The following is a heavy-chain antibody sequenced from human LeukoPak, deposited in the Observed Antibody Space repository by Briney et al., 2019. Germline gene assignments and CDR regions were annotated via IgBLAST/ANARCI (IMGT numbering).Heavy chain of an antibody. Sequence: ASVKVSCKASGGTFSSYAISWVRQAPGQGLEWMGGIIPIFGTANYAQKFQGRVTITADESTSTAYMELNSLRSEDTAVYYCARDPEYCSSTSCYNWFDPWGQGTLVTVSS. J-gene: IGHJ5*02. D-gene: IGHD2-2*01. CDR3: ARDPEYCSSTSCYNWFDP. CDR2: IIPIFGTA. V-gene: IGHV1-69*13. CDR1: GGTFSSYA.